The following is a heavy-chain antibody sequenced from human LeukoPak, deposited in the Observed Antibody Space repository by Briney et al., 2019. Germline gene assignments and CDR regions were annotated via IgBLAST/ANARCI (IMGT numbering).Heavy chain of an antibody. J-gene: IGHJ3*02. Sequence: PGGSLRLSCAAYGFTVSSNYMSWVRPAPGKGLEWVSVIYSGGSTYYADSVKGRFTISRDNSKNTLYLQMNSLRAEDTAVYYCARVAVRGVIITSLGDAFDIWGQGKMVTVSS. D-gene: IGHD3-10*01. CDR3: ARVAVRGVIITSLGDAFDI. V-gene: IGHV3-66*01. CDR1: GFTVSSNY. CDR2: IYSGGST.